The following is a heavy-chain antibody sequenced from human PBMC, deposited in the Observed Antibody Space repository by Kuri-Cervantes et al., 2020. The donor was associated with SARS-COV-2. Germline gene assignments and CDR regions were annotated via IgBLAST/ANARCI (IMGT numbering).Heavy chain of an antibody. CDR3: ARSYFYDSSGYVMDY. D-gene: IGHD3-22*01. CDR2: IHPNDGAT. J-gene: IGHJ4*02. CDR1: LYTFTAYY. Sequence: ARVTDSCKTSLYTFTAYYVHWVRQAPGQGLEWMGRIHPNDGATNSAQKFQGRVTMTRDTSISTAYMELGRLRSVYTGVYYCARSYFYDSSGYVMDYWGQGTLVTVSS. V-gene: IGHV1-2*05.